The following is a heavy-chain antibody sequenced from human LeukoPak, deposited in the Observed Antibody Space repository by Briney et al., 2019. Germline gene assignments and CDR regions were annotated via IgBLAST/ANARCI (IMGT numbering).Heavy chain of an antibody. CDR1: GFIFSSYW. Sequence: GGSLRLSCAASGFIFSSYWMSWVRQAPGKGLEWVANIKQDGSEKYYVDSVKGRFTISRDNAKNSLYLQMNSLRAEDTAVYYCAISGGSGSKLFDYWGQGTLVTVSS. CDR3: AISGGSGSKLFDY. CDR2: IKQDGSEK. D-gene: IGHD3-10*01. V-gene: IGHV3-7*01. J-gene: IGHJ4*02.